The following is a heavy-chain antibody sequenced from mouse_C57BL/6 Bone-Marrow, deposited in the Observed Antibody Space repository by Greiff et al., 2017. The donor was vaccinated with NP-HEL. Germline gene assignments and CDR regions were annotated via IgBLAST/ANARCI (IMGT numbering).Heavy chain of an antibody. CDR1: GYTFTSYW. J-gene: IGHJ2*01. CDR3: ARDYARDHFDY. CDR2: IHPNSGST. Sequence: QVQLQQPGAELVKPGASVKLSCKASGYTFTSYWMHWVKQRPGQGLEWIGMIHPNSGSTNYNEKFKSKATLTVDKSSSTAYMQLSSLTSEDSAVYYCARDYARDHFDYGGKGTTLTVSA. D-gene: IGHD1-1*02. V-gene: IGHV1-64*01.